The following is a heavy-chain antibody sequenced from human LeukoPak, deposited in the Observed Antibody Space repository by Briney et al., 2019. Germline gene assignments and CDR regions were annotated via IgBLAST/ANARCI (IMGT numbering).Heavy chain of an antibody. J-gene: IGHJ4*02. V-gene: IGHV4-59*01. D-gene: IGHD6-6*01. CDR3: ARTGGQQLADFDY. Sequence: SETLSLTCTLSGGSISSYYWSWIRQPPGKGLEWIGYIYYSGSTNYNPSLKSRVTISVDTSKNQFSLKLSSVTAADTAVYYCARTGGQQLADFDYWGQETLVTVSS. CDR2: IYYSGST. CDR1: GGSISSYY.